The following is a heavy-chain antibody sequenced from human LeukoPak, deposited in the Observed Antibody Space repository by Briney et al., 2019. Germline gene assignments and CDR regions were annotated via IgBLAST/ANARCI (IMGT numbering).Heavy chain of an antibody. CDR2: IKQDGIEK. V-gene: IGHV3-7*04. D-gene: IGHD3-22*01. CDR1: GFTFNTYW. Sequence: GGSLRLTCVTSGFTFNTYWMSWVRQAPGKGLEGVANIKQDGIEKQYVDSVKGRFPISRENARNSLSLQMNSLSADDTAVYYCAGGAGWLSDSWGRGTLVTVSS. J-gene: IGHJ5*01. CDR3: AGGAGWLSDS.